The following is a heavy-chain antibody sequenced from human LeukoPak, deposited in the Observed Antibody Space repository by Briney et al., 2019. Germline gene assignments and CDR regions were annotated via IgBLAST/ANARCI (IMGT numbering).Heavy chain of an antibody. CDR3: ARVPLDYYDSSGVHNWFDP. V-gene: IGHV1-69*13. CDR2: IIPIFGTA. Sequence: ASVKVSCKASGGTFSSYAISWVRQAPGQGLEWMGGIIPIFGTANYAQKFQGRVTITADESTSTAYMELSSLRSEDTAVYYCARVPLDYYDSSGVHNWFDPWGQGTLVTVSS. D-gene: IGHD3-22*01. CDR1: GGTFSSYA. J-gene: IGHJ5*02.